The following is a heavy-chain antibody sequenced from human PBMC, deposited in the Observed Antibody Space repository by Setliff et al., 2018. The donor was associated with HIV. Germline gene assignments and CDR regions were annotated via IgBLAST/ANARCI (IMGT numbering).Heavy chain of an antibody. J-gene: IGHJ3*02. CDR1: GFTFSSYW. CDR2: IKQDGSEK. Sequence: GSLRLSCEASGFTFSSYWMSWVRQPPGKGLEWVANIKQDGSEKYYVDSVKGRFTISRDNAKNSLYLQMNSLRAEDTAVYYCARGGKDFEIWGQGTMVTVSS. CDR3: ARGGKDFEI. V-gene: IGHV3-7*01.